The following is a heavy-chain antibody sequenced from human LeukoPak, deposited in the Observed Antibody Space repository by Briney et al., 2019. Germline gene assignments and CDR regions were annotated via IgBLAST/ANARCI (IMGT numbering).Heavy chain of an antibody. CDR2: IYYGGST. Sequence: SQTLSLTCTVSGVSISSYYWSWIRQPPGKGLEWIGYIYYGGSTNYNPSLKSRVTISVDTSKNQFSLKLSSVTAADTAVYYCARSEGRIPYYFDYWGQGTLVTVSS. CDR1: GVSISSYY. V-gene: IGHV4-59*01. CDR3: ARSEGRIPYYFDY. J-gene: IGHJ4*02. D-gene: IGHD2-15*01.